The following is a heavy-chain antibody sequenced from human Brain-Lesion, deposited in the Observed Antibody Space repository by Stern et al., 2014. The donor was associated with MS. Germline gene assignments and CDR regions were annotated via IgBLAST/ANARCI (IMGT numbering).Heavy chain of an antibody. CDR1: GGSISSGGYY. Sequence: DQLVESGPGLVKPSQTLSLSCTVSGGSISSGGYYWSWIRQPAGKGLEWIGRIFNSGSTSYNPSLKSRVPISIDPSKTQFSLRLNSMTAADTAVYYCARGRVVPGFQYYATDVWGQGTTVIVSS. D-gene: IGHD2-2*01. V-gene: IGHV4-61*02. J-gene: IGHJ6*02. CDR2: IFNSGST. CDR3: ARGRVVPGFQYYATDV.